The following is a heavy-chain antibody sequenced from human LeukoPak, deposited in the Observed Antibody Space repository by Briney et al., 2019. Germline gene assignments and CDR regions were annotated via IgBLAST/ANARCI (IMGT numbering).Heavy chain of an antibody. Sequence: SETLSLTCTVSGDSFCSSSHYWGWLRQPPGRGLEWIGSIRNSGNTYYSPSLKSRVTISVDTSKNQFSLKLSSVTAADTAVYYCARHVYGEYGPGDYWGQGILVTVSS. CDR2: IRNSGNT. V-gene: IGHV4-39*01. D-gene: IGHD4-17*01. J-gene: IGHJ4*02. CDR3: ARHVYGEYGPGDY. CDR1: GDSFCSSSHY.